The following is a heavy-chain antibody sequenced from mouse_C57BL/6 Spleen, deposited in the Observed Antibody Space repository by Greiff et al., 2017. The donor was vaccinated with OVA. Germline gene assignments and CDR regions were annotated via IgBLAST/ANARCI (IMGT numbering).Heavy chain of an antibody. J-gene: IGHJ1*03. CDR2: INPNNGGT. V-gene: IGHV1-22*01. CDR1: GYTFTDYN. CDR3: AREGYYGSSWYFDV. D-gene: IGHD1-1*01. Sequence: VQLKQSGPELVKPGASVKMSCKASGYTFTDYNMHWVKQSHGKSLEWIGYINPNNGGTSYNQKFKGKATLTVNKSSSTAYMELRSLTSEDSAVYYCAREGYYGSSWYFDVWGTGTTVTVSS.